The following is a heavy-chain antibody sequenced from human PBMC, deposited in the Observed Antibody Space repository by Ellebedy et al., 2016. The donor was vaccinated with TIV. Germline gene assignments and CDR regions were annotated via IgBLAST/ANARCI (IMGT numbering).Heavy chain of an antibody. J-gene: IGHJ4*02. CDR1: GVSISSYY. CDR2: VYNSGST. CDR3: AALRASSRSLY. Sequence: SETLSLTCTVSGVSISSYYWTWIRQPPGKGLEWIGFVYNSGSTNYNPSLKGRVTIFIDMSKNQFSLRLSSVTAADTAVYYCAALRASSRSLYWGQGALVTVCS. V-gene: IGHV4-4*08. D-gene: IGHD6-13*01.